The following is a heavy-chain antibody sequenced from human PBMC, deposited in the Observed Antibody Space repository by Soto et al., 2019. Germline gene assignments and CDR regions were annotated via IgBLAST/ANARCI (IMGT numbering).Heavy chain of an antibody. CDR1: GFSLSSSGVS. CDR2: IYGDDDK. CDR3: AHIGSGSYYNWNGMDV. Sequence: QITLKESGPTLVKPTQTLTLTCTFSGFSLSSSGVSVGWIRQPPGKALEWLALIYGDDDKRYSPSLKSRLTINKDTSKNQVVLTMTNMDPVDTATYYRAHIGSGSYYNWNGMDVWGQGTTVTVSS. V-gene: IGHV2-5*02. J-gene: IGHJ6*02. D-gene: IGHD3-10*01.